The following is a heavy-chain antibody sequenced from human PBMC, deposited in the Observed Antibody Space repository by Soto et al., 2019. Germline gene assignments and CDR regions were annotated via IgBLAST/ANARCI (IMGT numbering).Heavy chain of an antibody. CDR2: IYYSGST. Sequence: TSETLSLTCTVSGGSISSGGYYWSRIRQHPGKGLEWIGYIYYSGSTYYNPSLKSRVTISVDTSKNQFSLKLSSVTAADTAVYYCARYSSSSSWFDPWGQGTLVTVSS. CDR1: GGSISSGGYY. J-gene: IGHJ5*02. V-gene: IGHV4-31*03. D-gene: IGHD6-6*01. CDR3: ARYSSSSSWFDP.